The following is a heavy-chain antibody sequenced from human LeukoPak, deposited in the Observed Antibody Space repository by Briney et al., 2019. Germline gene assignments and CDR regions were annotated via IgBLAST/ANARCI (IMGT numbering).Heavy chain of an antibody. D-gene: IGHD3-22*01. CDR3: AKLYYYDSSGYSNDAFDI. J-gene: IGHJ3*02. CDR2: ISYDGSNK. V-gene: IGHV3-30*18. Sequence: GGSLRLSCAASGFTFSSYGMHWVRQAPGKGLEWVAVISYDGSNKYYADSVKGRFTISRDNSKNTLYLQMNSLRAEDTAVYYCAKLYYYDSSGYSNDAFDIWGQGTMVTVSS. CDR1: GFTFSSYG.